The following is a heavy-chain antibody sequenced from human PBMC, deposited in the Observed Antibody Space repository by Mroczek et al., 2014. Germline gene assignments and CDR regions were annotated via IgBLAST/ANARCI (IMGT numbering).Heavy chain of an antibody. CDR2: IYTSGST. D-gene: IGHD2-15*01. V-gene: IGHV4-4*07. CDR1: GGSISSYY. CDR3: ARARTGYCSGGSCYFHFDY. Sequence: QVQLQESGPGLVKPSETLSLTCTVSGGSISSYYWSRIRQPAGKGLEWIGRIYTSGSTNYNPSLKSRVTMSVDTSKNQFSLKLSSVTAADTAVYYCARARTGYCSGGSCYFHFDYWGQGTLVTVSS. J-gene: IGHJ4*02.